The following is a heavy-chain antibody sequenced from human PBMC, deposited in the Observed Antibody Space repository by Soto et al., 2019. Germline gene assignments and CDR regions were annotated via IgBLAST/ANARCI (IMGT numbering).Heavy chain of an antibody. CDR1: GFTFGRYW. J-gene: IGHJ4*02. CDR2: IKQDGSEK. D-gene: IGHD6-19*01. Sequence: GGPLRLSCAASGFTFGRYWMSWVGQAPGKGLEWVANIKQDGSEKYYVDSVKGRFTISRDNAKNSLYLQMNSLRAEDTAVYYYARDDGIAGAGNDYWGQGTLVTVSS. V-gene: IGHV3-7*05. CDR3: ARDDGIAGAGNDY.